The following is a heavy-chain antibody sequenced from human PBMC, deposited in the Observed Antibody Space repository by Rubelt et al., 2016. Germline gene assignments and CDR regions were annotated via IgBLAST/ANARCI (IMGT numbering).Heavy chain of an antibody. J-gene: IGHJ4*02. V-gene: IGHV3-69-1*02. CDR2: ISSTYAI. CDR3: ARVGYCIGGCYPFDL. D-gene: IGHD2-15*01. Sequence: GKGLEWVAYISSTYAIYYADYVRGRLTISRDNAKNSLYLQMNSLRAEDTAIYYCARVGYCIGGCYPFDLWGQGTLVTVSS.